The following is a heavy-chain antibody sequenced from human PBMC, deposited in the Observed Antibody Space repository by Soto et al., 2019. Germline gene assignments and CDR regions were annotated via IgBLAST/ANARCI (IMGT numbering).Heavy chain of an antibody. CDR1: GGSISSYY. CDR2: IYYSGST. V-gene: IGHV4-59*01. CDR3: ARSPPGNYDSSGYWVIFDY. J-gene: IGHJ4*02. D-gene: IGHD3-22*01. Sequence: QVQLQESGPGLVKPSETLSLTCTVSGGSISSYYWSWIRQPPGKGLEWIGYIYYSGSTNYNPSLKSRVTISVDTSKNQFSLKLSSVTAADTAVYYCARSPPGNYDSSGYWVIFDYWGQGTLVTVSS.